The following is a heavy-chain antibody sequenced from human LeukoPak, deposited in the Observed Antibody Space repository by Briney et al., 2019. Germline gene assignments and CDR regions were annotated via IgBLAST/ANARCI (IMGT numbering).Heavy chain of an antibody. D-gene: IGHD5-18*01. J-gene: IGHJ6*02. Sequence: GASVKVSCKASGGTFSSYTIQWVRQAPGQGLEWMGRIIPILGIANYAQKFQGRVTITADKSTSTAYMELSSLRSEDTAVYYCARQDTAMAYYYGMDVWGQGTTVTVSS. CDR2: IIPILGIA. CDR1: GGTFSSYT. CDR3: ARQDTAMAYYYGMDV. V-gene: IGHV1-69*02.